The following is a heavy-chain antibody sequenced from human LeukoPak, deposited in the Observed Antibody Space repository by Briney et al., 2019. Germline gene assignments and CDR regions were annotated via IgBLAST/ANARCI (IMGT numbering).Heavy chain of an antibody. D-gene: IGHD3-10*01. CDR1: GGSFSGHY. V-gene: IGHV4-34*01. J-gene: IGHJ4*02. Sequence: SETLSLTCAVYGGSFSGHYWSWIRQPPGKGLEWIGEINHSGGTNYNPSLKSRVTISVDTSENQFSLKLSSVTAADTAVYYCARSELLWFGGVNSGFDYWGQGTLVTVSS. CDR2: INHSGGT. CDR3: ARSELLWFGGVNSGFDY.